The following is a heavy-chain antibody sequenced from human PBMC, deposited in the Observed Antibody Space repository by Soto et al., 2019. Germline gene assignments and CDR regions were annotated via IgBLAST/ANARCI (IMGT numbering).Heavy chain of an antibody. D-gene: IGHD3-10*01. CDR2: INPDGRST. CDR1: GFTLSSYW. CDR3: GRAGSYRFEY. V-gene: IGHV3-74*01. J-gene: IGHJ4*02. Sequence: EVQLVESGGGLVQPGGSLRLSCADSGFTLSSYWVHWVRQAPGKGLMWVSRINPDGRSTNYAHSVKGRFTISRDNAKNTVYPQMNSLRAEGPAVYYCGRAGSYRFEYWGQGALVPVPS.